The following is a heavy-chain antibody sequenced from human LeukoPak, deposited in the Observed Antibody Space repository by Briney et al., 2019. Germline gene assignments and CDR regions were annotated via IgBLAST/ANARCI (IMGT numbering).Heavy chain of an antibody. CDR2: IYYSGST. V-gene: IGHV4-59*01. D-gene: IGHD6-19*01. J-gene: IGHJ3*02. Sequence: SETLSLTCTVSGGSISSYYWSWIRQPPGKGLEWIGYIYYSGSTNYNPSLKSRVTMSVDTSKNQFSLKLSSVTAADTAVYYCARDLLRQWLVNSPNDAFDIWGQGTMVTVSS. CDR3: ARDLLRQWLVNSPNDAFDI. CDR1: GGSISSYY.